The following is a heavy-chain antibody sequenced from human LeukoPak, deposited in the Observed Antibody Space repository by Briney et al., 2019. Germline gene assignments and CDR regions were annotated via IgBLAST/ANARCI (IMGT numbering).Heavy chain of an antibody. CDR1: GYTLTELS. Sequence: ASVKVSCKVSGYTLTELSMHWVRQAPGKGLEWMGGFDPEDGETIYAQKFQGRVTMTEDTSTDTAYMELSSLRSEDTAVYYCASPTDSSGYFYFDYWGQGTLVTVSS. J-gene: IGHJ4*02. CDR3: ASPTDSSGYFYFDY. D-gene: IGHD3-22*01. V-gene: IGHV1-24*01. CDR2: FDPEDGET.